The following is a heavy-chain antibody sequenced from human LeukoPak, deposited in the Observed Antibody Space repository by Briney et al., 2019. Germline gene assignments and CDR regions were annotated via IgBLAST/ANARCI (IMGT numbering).Heavy chain of an antibody. Sequence: ASVKVSFKASGYTFTGYYMHWVRQAPGQGLEWMGRINPNSGGTNYAQKFQGRVTMTRDTSISTAYMELSRLRSDDTAVYYCARYSSSSTYFDYWGQGTLVTVSS. CDR1: GYTFTGYY. J-gene: IGHJ4*02. V-gene: IGHV1-2*06. CDR3: ARYSSSSTYFDY. D-gene: IGHD6-13*01. CDR2: INPNSGGT.